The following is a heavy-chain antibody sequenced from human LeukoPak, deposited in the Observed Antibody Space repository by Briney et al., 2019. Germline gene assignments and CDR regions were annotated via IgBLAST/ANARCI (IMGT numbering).Heavy chain of an antibody. CDR2: ISGSGGST. J-gene: IGHJ4*02. Sequence: GGSLRLSCAASGFTFSSYAMSWVRQAPGKGLEWVSAISGSGGSTYFAGSVKGRFTISRDNAKNTLYLQMNSLRAEDTAVYYCARGSSGDDYWGQGTLVTVSS. V-gene: IGHV3-23*01. CDR3: ARGSSGDDY. CDR1: GFTFSSYA. D-gene: IGHD6-19*01.